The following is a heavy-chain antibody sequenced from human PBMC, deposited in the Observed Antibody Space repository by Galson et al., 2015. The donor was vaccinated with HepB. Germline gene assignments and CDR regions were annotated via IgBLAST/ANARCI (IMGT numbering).Heavy chain of an antibody. J-gene: IGHJ3*01. CDR3: ARQAIDYSSRGDGFDL. D-gene: IGHD6-19*01. CDR2: IDPVDSYT. Sequence: QSGAEVKKPGESLRISRQGSGYNFTNYWVTWVRQMPGEGLEWMGKIDPVDSYTNYSPSFQGHVTLSTDKSISTAYLQWSSLKASDTAMYYCARQAIDYSSRGDGFDLWGQGTLVTLSS. V-gene: IGHV5-10-1*01. CDR1: GYNFTNYW.